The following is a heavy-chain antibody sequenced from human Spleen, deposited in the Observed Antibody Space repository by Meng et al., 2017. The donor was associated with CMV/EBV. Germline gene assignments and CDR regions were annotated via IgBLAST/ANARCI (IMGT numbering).Heavy chain of an antibody. CDR3: ARGSWTYHYYSMDV. Sequence: GESLKISCAASGFTFSSYSMNWVRQAPGKGLEWVSYITGSGTTIYYADSVKGRFTISRDNAKNSLFLQMNSLRAEDTALYYCARGSWTYHYYSMDVWGQGTTVTVSS. D-gene: IGHD3/OR15-3a*01. V-gene: IGHV3-48*04. CDR1: GFTFSSYS. J-gene: IGHJ6*02. CDR2: ITGSGTTI.